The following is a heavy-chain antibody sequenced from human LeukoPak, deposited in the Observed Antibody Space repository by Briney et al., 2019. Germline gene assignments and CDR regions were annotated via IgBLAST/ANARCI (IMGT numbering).Heavy chain of an antibody. J-gene: IGHJ4*02. CDR2: ISSKTDGGTT. CDR1: GFIFRNAW. Sequence: GGSLRLSCTTSGFIFRNAWMSWVRHAPGKGLEWVGRISSKTDGGTTDYAAPVKGRFTISRDDSKNTLYLQMNSLKTEDTAVYFCIKSSGDWHWGQGTLVTVSS. CDR3: IKSSGDWH. D-gene: IGHD2-21*02. V-gene: IGHV3-15*01.